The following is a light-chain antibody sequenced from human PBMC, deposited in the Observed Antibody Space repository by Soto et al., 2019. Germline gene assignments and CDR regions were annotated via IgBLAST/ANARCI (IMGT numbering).Light chain of an antibody. V-gene: IGKV3-20*01. J-gene: IGKJ2*01. CDR3: QHYGRSAYT. CDR1: QSVSSNY. Sequence: EIVLTQSPGTLSLTPGERATLSCTASQSVSSNYLAWYQQKPGQAPRLLICGASSRATGIPDRFSGSGSGTDFTLTISRLEPEDFAVYYCQHYGRSAYTFGQGTTLEIK. CDR2: GAS.